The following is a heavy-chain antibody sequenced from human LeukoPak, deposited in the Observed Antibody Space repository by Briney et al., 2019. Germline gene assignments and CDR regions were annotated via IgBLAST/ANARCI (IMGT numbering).Heavy chain of an antibody. D-gene: IGHD3-9*01. CDR2: INSDGSST. Sequence: GGSLRLSCAASGLTFSSYWMHWVRQAPGKGLVWVSRINSDGSSTSYADSVKGRFTISRDNAKNTLYLQMNSLRAEDTAVYYCARALNLTGYYKKGPFDYWGQGTLVTVSS. CDR3: ARALNLTGYYKKGPFDY. V-gene: IGHV3-74*01. J-gene: IGHJ4*02. CDR1: GLTFSSYW.